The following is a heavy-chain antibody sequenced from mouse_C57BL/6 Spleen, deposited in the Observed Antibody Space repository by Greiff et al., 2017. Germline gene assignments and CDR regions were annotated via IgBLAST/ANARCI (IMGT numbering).Heavy chain of an antibody. D-gene: IGHD2-5*01. Sequence: VQLQQPGAELVRPGSSVKLSCKASGYTFTSYWMDWVKQRPGQGLEWIGNIYPSDSETHYNQKFKDKATLTVDKSSSTAYMQLSSLTSEDSAVYYCARGTGSNYAYWGQGTLVTVSA. CDR2: IYPSDSET. CDR1: GYTFTSYW. V-gene: IGHV1-61*01. CDR3: ARGTGSNYAY. J-gene: IGHJ3*01.